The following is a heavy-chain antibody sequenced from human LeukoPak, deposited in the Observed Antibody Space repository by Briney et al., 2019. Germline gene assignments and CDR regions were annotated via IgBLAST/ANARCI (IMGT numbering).Heavy chain of an antibody. CDR1: GYTLTELS. CDR2: FDPEDGET. V-gene: IGHV1-24*01. Sequence: APVKVSCKVSGYTLTELSMHWVRQAPGKGLEWMGGFDPEDGETIYAQKFQGRVTMTEDTSTDTAYMELSSLRSEDTAVYYCARRNGSGSPEDYWGQGTLVTVSS. CDR3: ARRNGSGSPEDY. D-gene: IGHD3-10*01. J-gene: IGHJ4*02.